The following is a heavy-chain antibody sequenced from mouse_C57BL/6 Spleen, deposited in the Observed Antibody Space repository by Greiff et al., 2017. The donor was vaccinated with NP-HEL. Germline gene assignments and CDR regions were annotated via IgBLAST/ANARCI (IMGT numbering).Heavy chain of an antibody. CDR3: ARDRGYYYGSSYPWYFDV. D-gene: IGHD1-1*01. CDR1: GFTFSDYY. CDR2: INYDGSST. Sequence: EVQRVESEGGLVQPGSSMKLSCTASGFTFSDYYMAWVRQVPEKGLEWVANINYDGSSTYYLDSLKSRFIISRDNAKNILYLQMSSLKSEDTATYYCARDRGYYYGSSYPWYFDVWGTGTTVTVSS. V-gene: IGHV5-16*01. J-gene: IGHJ1*03.